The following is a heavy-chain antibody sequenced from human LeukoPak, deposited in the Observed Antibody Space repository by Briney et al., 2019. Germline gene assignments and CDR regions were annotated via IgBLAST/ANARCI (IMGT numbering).Heavy chain of an antibody. V-gene: IGHV3-11*06. Sequence: GGSLRLSCAASGFTFSDYYMSWIRQAPGKGLEWVSYISSSSSYTNYADSVKGRFTISRDNAKNSLYLQMNSLRAEDTAVYYCARDPPGYYDFWSGYYPGEGDYFDYWGQGTLVTVSS. J-gene: IGHJ4*02. CDR3: ARDPPGYYDFWSGYYPGEGDYFDY. CDR1: GFTFSDYY. D-gene: IGHD3-3*01. CDR2: ISSSSSYT.